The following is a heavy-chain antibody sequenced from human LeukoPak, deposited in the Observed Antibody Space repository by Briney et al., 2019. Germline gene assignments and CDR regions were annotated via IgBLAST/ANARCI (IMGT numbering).Heavy chain of an antibody. J-gene: IGHJ4*02. V-gene: IGHV4-59*01. D-gene: IGHD5-24*01. CDR2: IYYSGST. CDR3: ARGPMATITYFDY. Sequence: SETLSLTCTVSGGSISSYYWSWIRQLPGKGLEWIGYIYYSGSTNYNPSLKSRVTISVDTSKNQFSLKLSSVTAADTAVYYCARGPMATITYFDYWGQGTLVTVSS. CDR1: GGSISSYY.